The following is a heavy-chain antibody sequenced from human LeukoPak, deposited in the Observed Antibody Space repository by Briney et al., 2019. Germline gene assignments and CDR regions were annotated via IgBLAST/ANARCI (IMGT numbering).Heavy chain of an antibody. Sequence: GGSLRLSCAASGFTFSNYAMHWVRQAPGKGLEWVAVISYDGSNKYYADSVKGRFTISRDNSKNTLYLQMNSLRAEDTAVYYCARDSKYYGSGSYGWGQGTLVTVSS. CDR2: ISYDGSNK. CDR3: ARDSKYYGSGSYG. V-gene: IGHV3-30-3*01. J-gene: IGHJ4*02. CDR1: GFTFSNYA. D-gene: IGHD3-10*01.